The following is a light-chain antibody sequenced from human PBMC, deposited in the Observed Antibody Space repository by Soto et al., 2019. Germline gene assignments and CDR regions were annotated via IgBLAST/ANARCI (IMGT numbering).Light chain of an antibody. Sequence: QSVLTQPPSVSGAPGQKVTISCTGSSSNIGAGYDVHWYQQLPGTAPKHLIYGNTIRPSGVPDRFSGSKSGTSASLAITGLQAEDEADYYSQSYDSSLTGVVFGGGTKLTVL. V-gene: IGLV1-40*01. CDR1: SSNIGAGYD. CDR2: GNT. CDR3: QSYDSSLTGVV. J-gene: IGLJ2*01.